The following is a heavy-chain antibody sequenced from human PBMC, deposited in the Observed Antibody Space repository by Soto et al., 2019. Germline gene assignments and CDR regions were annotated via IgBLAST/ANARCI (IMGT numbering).Heavy chain of an antibody. J-gene: IGHJ3*02. CDR2: ISYDGSNK. CDR1: GFTFSSYA. Sequence: QVQVVESGGGVVQPGRSLRLSCAASGFTFSSYAMYWVRQAPGKGLGWVAVISYDGSNKYDADSVKGRFTISRDNSKNTLYPQMNSLRAEVTPVYYCARATSGWYKDAFDIWGQGTMVTVSS. V-gene: IGHV3-30-3*01. D-gene: IGHD6-19*01. CDR3: ARATSGWYKDAFDI.